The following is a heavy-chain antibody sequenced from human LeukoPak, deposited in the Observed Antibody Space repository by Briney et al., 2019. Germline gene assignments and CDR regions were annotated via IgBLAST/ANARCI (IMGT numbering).Heavy chain of an antibody. CDR1: GYTFTGYY. D-gene: IGHD5-18*01. CDR3: ARDLRGYSYGYIGY. Sequence: WASVKVSCKASGYTFTGYYMHWVRQAPGQGLEWMGWINPNSGGTNYAQKFQGRVTMTRDTSISTAYMELSRLRSDDTAVYYCARDLRGYSYGYIGYWGQGTLVTVSS. CDR2: INPNSGGT. V-gene: IGHV1-2*02. J-gene: IGHJ4*02.